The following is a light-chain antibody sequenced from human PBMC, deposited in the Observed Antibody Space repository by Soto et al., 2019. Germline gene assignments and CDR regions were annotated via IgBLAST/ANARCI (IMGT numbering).Light chain of an antibody. CDR2: LAS. CDR1: QSITSNY. J-gene: IGKJ1*01. Sequence: EIVLTQSPGTLSLSPGERATLSCRASQSITSNYLAWDQQKLGQAPRLLIYLASHRAAGIPDRFSGSGSGADSTPTINRVKTEDFAVYQSKQYGGSPSTFGKGTKVDIK. CDR3: KQYGGSPST. V-gene: IGKV3-20*01.